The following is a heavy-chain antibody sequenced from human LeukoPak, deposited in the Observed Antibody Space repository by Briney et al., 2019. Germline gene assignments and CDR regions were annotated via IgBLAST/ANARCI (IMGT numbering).Heavy chain of an antibody. J-gene: IGHJ5*02. D-gene: IGHD3-10*01. V-gene: IGHV3-23*01. CDR2: LSGSGGST. CDR1: GFTFSSNA. Sequence: PGGSLRLSCAASGFTFSSNAMSWVPQAPGKGLEWVSALSGSGGSTYYADSVKGPFTISRDNSKNTLDLQMNSQRTEDTAVYYCARKGGYYGSGSPYNWFDPWGQGTLVTVSS. CDR3: ARKGGYYGSGSPYNWFDP.